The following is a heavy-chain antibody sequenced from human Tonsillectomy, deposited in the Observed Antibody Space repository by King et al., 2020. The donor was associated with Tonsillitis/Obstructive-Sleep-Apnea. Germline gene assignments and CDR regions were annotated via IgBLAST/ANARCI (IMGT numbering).Heavy chain of an antibody. J-gene: IGHJ6*03. V-gene: IGHV7-4-1*02. CDR2: INTNTGNP. Sequence: VQLVESGSELKKPGASVKVSCKASGYTFTSYAMNWVRQAPGQGLEWMVWINTNTGNPSYAQGFTGRFVFSLDTSVSTAYLQISSLKAEDTAVYYCAREVYSNYDDYYYMDVWGKGTTVTVSS. CDR1: GYTFTSYA. D-gene: IGHD4-11*01. CDR3: AREVYSNYDDYYYMDV.